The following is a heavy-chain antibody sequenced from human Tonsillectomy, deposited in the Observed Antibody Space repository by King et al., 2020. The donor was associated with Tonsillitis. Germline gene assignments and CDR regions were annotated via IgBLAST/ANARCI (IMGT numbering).Heavy chain of an antibody. V-gene: IGHV1-46*01. J-gene: IGHJ4*02. D-gene: IGHD3-10*01. CDR2: INPSGGST. CDR3: ARTRLITMVRGAAFDY. Sequence: QLVQSGAEVKKPGASVKVSCKASGYTFTSYYMHWVRQAPGQGLEWMGIINPSGGSTSYAQKFQGRVTMTRDTSTSTGYMELSSMRSEDTAVYYCARTRLITMVRGAAFDYWGQGTLVTVSS. CDR1: GYTFTSYY.